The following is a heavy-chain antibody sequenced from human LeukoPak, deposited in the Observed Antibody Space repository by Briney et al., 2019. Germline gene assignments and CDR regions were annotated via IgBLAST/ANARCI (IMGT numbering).Heavy chain of an antibody. V-gene: IGHV1-8*01. CDR3: ARDRLLYAKAGKNWFDP. CDR1: GYTFTSYD. D-gene: IGHD2-2*02. CDR2: MNPNSGNT. J-gene: IGHJ5*02. Sequence: ASVKVSCKASGYTFTSYDINWVRQATGQGLEWMGWMNPNSGNTGYAQKFQGRVTMTRNTSISTAYMELSSLRSEDTAVYYCARDRLLYAKAGKNWFDPWGQGTLVTVSS.